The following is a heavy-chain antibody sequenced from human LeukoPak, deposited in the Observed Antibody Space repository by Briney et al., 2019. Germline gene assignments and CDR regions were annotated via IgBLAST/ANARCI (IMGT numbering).Heavy chain of an antibody. CDR1: GFTFSTYA. V-gene: IGHV3-30-3*01. Sequence: GGSLRLSCAASGFTFSTYAVHWVRQAPGKGLEWVAVISYDGSKRYYADSVKGRFTISRDNSKNAFLQMNSLRAEDTAVYYCARDYDTSGSYFDFFGYRGQGTLVTVSS. CDR3: ARDYDTSGSYFDFFGY. CDR2: ISYDGSKR. J-gene: IGHJ4*02. D-gene: IGHD3-22*01.